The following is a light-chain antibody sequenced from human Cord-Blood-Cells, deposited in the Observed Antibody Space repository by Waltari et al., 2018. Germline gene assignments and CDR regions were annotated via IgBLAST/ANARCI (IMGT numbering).Light chain of an antibody. CDR3: CSYAGSSTWV. J-gene: IGLJ3*02. V-gene: IGLV2-23*01. Sequence: QSALTQPASVSGSPGQSITISCPGTRRDVGSYKLVSWYQQHPGKAPKLMIYEGSKRPSGVSNRFSGSKSGNTASLTISGLQAEDEADYYCCSYAGSSTWVFGGGTKLTVL. CDR2: EGS. CDR1: RRDVGSYKL.